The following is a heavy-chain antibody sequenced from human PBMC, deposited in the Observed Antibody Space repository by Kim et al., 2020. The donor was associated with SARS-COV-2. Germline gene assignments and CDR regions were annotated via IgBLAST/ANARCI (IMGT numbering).Heavy chain of an antibody. V-gene: IGHV4-61*01. CDR3: ARGKPADGQRISDY. D-gene: IGHD6-13*01. Sequence: SETLSLTCSVSGDSVGSCCYHWSWIRQPPGKTLEWIGHISYSGNPNYNPSLKSRVTISLDTSNNQFSLRLNSVTAADTAVYFCARGKPADGQRISDYRG. J-gene: IGHJ4*01. CDR1: GDSVGSCCYH. CDR2: ISYSGNP.